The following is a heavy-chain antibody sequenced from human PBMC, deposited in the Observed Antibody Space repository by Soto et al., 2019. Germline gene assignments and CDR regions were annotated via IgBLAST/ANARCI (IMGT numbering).Heavy chain of an antibody. CDR3: ARNPRTVRGLNWFDP. D-gene: IGHD3-10*01. CDR1: GYTFTIYG. Sequence: ASVKVSCTASGYTFTIYGISWVRQAPGQGLEWMGWISAYNGNTNYAQKLQGRVTMTTDTSTSTAYMELRSLRSDDTAVYYCARNPRTVRGLNWFDPWGQGTLVTVSS. J-gene: IGHJ5*02. V-gene: IGHV1-18*01. CDR2: ISAYNGNT.